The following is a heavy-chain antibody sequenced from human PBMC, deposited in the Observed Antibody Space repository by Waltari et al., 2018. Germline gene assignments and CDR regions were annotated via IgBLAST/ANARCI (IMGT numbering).Heavy chain of an antibody. D-gene: IGHD2-21*01. J-gene: IGHJ3*02. CDR1: GGSIRSGGYP. Sequence: QLQLQESGPGLVKPSQTLSLTCSVSGGSIRSGGYPWSWIRQPPRQGLARICFIYHSRRPDDDPTLKGRVTISVSRSKNQFSLKLSAVTAADTAWYSCARGSVGFLYCGGDCYFSEGEHNAFDIWGQGTMVTVSS. V-gene: IGHV4-30-2*01. CDR2: IYHSRRP. CDR3: ARGSVGFLYCGGDCYFSEGEHNAFDI.